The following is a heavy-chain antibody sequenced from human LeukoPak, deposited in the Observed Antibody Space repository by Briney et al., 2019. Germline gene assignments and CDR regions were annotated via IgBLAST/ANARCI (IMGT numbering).Heavy chain of an antibody. D-gene: IGHD6-13*01. CDR3: ARDTNKQELPNY. Sequence: GGSLRLSCAASGFTFSTYWMSWVRQAPGKGLEWVANIKQDGSEQYYVDSVKGRFTISRDNAKNSLYLQMNSLGAEDTAVYYCARDTNKQELPNYWGQGTLVTVSS. V-gene: IGHV3-7*01. CDR2: IKQDGSEQ. CDR1: GFTFSTYW. J-gene: IGHJ4*02.